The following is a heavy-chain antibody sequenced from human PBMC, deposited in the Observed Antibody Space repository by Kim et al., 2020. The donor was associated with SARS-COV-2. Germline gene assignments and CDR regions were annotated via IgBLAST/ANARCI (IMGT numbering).Heavy chain of an antibody. CDR1: GFTFSAYW. D-gene: IGHD3-10*01. V-gene: IGHV3-7*03. CDR2: IKQDGSEK. Sequence: GGSLRLSCAASGFTFSAYWMIWVRQAPGKGLEGVANIKQDGSEKNYVDSVKGRFTISRDNAKNSLYLHMNNLSVEDTAVYYCVRALLSSEGYWGQGVLVTVSS. CDR3: VRALLSSEGY. J-gene: IGHJ4*02.